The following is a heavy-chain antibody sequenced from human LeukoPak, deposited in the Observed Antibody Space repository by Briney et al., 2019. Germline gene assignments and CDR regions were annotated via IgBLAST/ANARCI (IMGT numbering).Heavy chain of an antibody. J-gene: IGHJ1*01. CDR1: GFTFSSYS. CDR3: ARPQYSSGWLPSTEYFHH. D-gene: IGHD6-19*01. CDR2: FSIISSTI. V-gene: IGHV3-48*01. Sequence: GGSLRLSCAASGFTFSSYSMNWVRQAPGKGRDWVYSFSIISSTIYYADSVKGRFTISRDNAKNSLYLQMNSLRAEDTAVYYCARPQYSSGWLPSTEYFHHWGQGTLVTVSS.